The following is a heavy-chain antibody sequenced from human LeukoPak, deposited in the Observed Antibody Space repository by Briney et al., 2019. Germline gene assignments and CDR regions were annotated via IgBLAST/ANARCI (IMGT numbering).Heavy chain of an antibody. Sequence: SETLSLTCTVPGGSISSYYWSWIRQPPGKGLEWIGYIYYSGTTNYNPSLKSRVTISVDTSKNQFSLKLSSVTAADTAVYYCARGAVYYYYGMDVWGQGTTVTVSS. CDR3: ARGAVYYYYGMDV. D-gene: IGHD6-19*01. J-gene: IGHJ6*02. CDR1: GGSISSYY. V-gene: IGHV4-59*12. CDR2: IYYSGTT.